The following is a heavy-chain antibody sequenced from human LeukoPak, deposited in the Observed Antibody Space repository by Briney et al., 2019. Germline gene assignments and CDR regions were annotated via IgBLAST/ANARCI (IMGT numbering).Heavy chain of an antibody. J-gene: IGHJ3*02. CDR2: IYYSGST. CDR3: AREGDGDYSNDAFDI. V-gene: IGHV4-59*01. Sequence: KPSETLSLTCTVSGGSISSYYWSWIRQPPGKELEWIGYIYYSGSTNYNPSLKSRVTISVDTSKNQFSLKLSSVTAADTAVYYCAREGDGDYSNDAFDIWGQGTMVTVSS. D-gene: IGHD4-17*01. CDR1: GGSISSYY.